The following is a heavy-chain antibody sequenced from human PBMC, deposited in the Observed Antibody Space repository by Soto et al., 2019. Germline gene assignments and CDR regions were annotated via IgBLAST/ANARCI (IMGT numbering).Heavy chain of an antibody. Sequence: SQALSHTCTVSAGSTRKANYHLSWLRHHPEKGLEWIGYIYYTGTTYYSPSLDSRVAISVDTSQNQLSLKLGAVTAAATAVYICARASFSFSFDSSYPDLHYF. V-gene: IGHV4-31*03. CDR2: IYYTGTT. CDR1: AGSTRKANYH. D-gene: IGHD6-13*01. J-gene: IGHJ1*01. CDR3: ARASFSFSFDSSYPDLHYF.